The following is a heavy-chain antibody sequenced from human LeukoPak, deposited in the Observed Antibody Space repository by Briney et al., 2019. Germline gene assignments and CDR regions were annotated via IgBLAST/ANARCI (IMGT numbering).Heavy chain of an antibody. D-gene: IGHD6-19*01. CDR1: GFTFKNYW. Sequence: GGSLRLSCAGSGFTFKNYWMAWVRQAPGKGLEWVANIRHDGSARYYGDSVKGRFTISRDDAKNSLFLQMNSLRVDDTALYYCAGDNSGFDSWGQGTLVTVSS. J-gene: IGHJ4*02. CDR2: IRHDGSAR. CDR3: AGDNSGFDS. V-gene: IGHV3-7*01.